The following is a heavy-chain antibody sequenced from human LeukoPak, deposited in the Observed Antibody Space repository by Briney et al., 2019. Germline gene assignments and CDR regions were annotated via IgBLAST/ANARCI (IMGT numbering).Heavy chain of an antibody. CDR1: GFSFSSYA. J-gene: IGHJ4*02. V-gene: IGHV3-30*04. CDR2: ISYDGSKK. D-gene: IGHD3-22*01. CDR3: AKDPSSGVIVVVTPIV. Sequence: GGSLRLSCAASGFSFSSYAMHWVRQAPGKGLEWVALISYDGSKKYYADSVKGRFTISRDNSKNTLYLQMNSLRVEDTAVYYCAKDPSSGVIVVVTPIVWGQGTLVTVSS.